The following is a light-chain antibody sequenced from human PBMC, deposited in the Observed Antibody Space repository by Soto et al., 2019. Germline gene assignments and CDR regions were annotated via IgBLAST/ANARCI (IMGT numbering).Light chain of an antibody. J-gene: IGKJ1*01. V-gene: IGKV1-5*03. CDR3: QQYNSYPWT. Sequence: DIQMTQSPSTLSASVGDRVTITCRASQSISSWLAWYQQKPGKAPKLLIYKASSVESGVPSRFSGSGAGTEFTLTISSLQPDDFATYYCQQYNSYPWTFGQGTKVEIK. CDR1: QSISSW. CDR2: KAS.